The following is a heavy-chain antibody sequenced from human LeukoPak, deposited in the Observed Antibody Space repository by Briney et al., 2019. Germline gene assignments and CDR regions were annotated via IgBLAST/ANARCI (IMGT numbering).Heavy chain of an antibody. CDR3: ARFPSYDSSGYYNY. CDR1: GGSISSGSYY. CDR2: IYTSGST. V-gene: IGHV4-61*02. D-gene: IGHD3-22*01. Sequence: SETLSLTCTVSGGSISSGSYYWSWIRQPAGKGLEWIGRIYTSGSTNYNPSLKSRVTISVDTSKNQFSLKLSSVTAADTAVYYCARFPSYDSSGYYNYWGQGTLVTVSS. J-gene: IGHJ4*02.